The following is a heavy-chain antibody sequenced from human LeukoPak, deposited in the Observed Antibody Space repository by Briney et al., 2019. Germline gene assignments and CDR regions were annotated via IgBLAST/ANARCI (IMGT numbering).Heavy chain of an antibody. D-gene: IGHD5-18*01. CDR3: ARVRYSYAKGTHYYYYYGMDV. CDR1: DGSISSYY. J-gene: IGHJ6*02. Sequence: ETSETLSLTCTVSDGSISSYYWSWIRQPPGKGLEWIGYIYYSGSTNYNPSLKSRVTISVDTSKNQFSLKLSSVTAADTAVYYCARVRYSYAKGTHYYYYYGMDVWGQGTTVTVS. V-gene: IGHV4-59*01. CDR2: IYYSGST.